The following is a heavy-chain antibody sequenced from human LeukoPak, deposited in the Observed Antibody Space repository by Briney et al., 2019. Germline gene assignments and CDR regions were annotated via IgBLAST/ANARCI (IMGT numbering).Heavy chain of an antibody. CDR2: INTNTGNP. Sequence: ASVKVSCKASGYTFTSYAMNWVRQAPGQGLEWMGWINTNTGNPTYAQGFTGRFVFSLDTSVSTAYLQISSLKAEDTAVYYCARDFSGFGEPGVIKYYYYYMDVWGKGTTVTVSS. V-gene: IGHV7-4-1*02. CDR1: GYTFTSYA. J-gene: IGHJ6*03. D-gene: IGHD3-10*01. CDR3: ARDFSGFGEPGVIKYYYYYMDV.